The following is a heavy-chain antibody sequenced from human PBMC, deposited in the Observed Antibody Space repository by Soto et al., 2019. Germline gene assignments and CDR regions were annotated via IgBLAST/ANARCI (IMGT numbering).Heavy chain of an antibody. CDR2: ISSSSTTI. CDR1: GFTFSSYG. V-gene: IGHV3-48*02. J-gene: IGHJ4*02. CDR3: ARSPYYYDSSNYYGY. Sequence: EVQLVESGGGLVQPGGYQRLSCAASGFTFSSYGMNWVRQAPGKGLEWVSYISSSSTTIYYADSVKGRFTIFRDNAKNSLYLQLNSLRDEDTAVYYCARSPYYYDSSNYYGYWGQGTLVTVSS. D-gene: IGHD3-22*01.